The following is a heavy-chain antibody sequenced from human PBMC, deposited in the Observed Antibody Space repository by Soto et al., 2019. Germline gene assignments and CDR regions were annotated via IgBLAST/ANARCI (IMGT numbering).Heavy chain of an antibody. Sequence: PSETLSLTCAVYGGSFSGYYWSWIRQPPGKGLEWIGEINHSGSTNYNPSLKSRVTISVDTSKNQFSLKLSSVTAADTAVYYCARGVGYCSSTSCSLDGYYYYMDVWGKGTTVTV. J-gene: IGHJ6*03. CDR3: ARGVGYCSSTSCSLDGYYYYMDV. V-gene: IGHV4-34*01. CDR1: GGSFSGYY. D-gene: IGHD2-2*01. CDR2: INHSGST.